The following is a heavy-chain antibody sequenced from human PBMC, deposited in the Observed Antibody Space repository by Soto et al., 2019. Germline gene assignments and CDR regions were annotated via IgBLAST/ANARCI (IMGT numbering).Heavy chain of an antibody. Sequence: QVQLQESGPGLVEPSGTLSLNCAVSGDSISSSHWWSWVRQSPVKGLEWIGEIFHSGATKYNPSLESRVTMSVDKYNNQLSLKLRSVTAADTAVYYFAIPLERGDLPEGFEYWGQGTLATVSS. CDR1: GDSISSSHW. D-gene: IGHD1-1*01. CDR3: AIPLERGDLPEGFEY. CDR2: IFHSGAT. V-gene: IGHV4-4*02. J-gene: IGHJ4*02.